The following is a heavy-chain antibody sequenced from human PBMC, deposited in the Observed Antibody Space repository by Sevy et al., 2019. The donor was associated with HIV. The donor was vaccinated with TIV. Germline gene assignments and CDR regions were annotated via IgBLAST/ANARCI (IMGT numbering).Heavy chain of an antibody. V-gene: IGHV3-23*01. CDR3: AKETAAGYY. D-gene: IGHD6-13*01. CDR2: INGSGGYT. CDR1: GFTFRSYV. J-gene: IGHJ4*02. Sequence: GGSLRLSCAASGFTFRSYVMSWVRQAPGKGLEWVCTINGSGGYTYYADSVKGRFTISRDNSKNTVDLEMSSLTVEDTALYYCAKETAAGYYWGQGTLVTVSS.